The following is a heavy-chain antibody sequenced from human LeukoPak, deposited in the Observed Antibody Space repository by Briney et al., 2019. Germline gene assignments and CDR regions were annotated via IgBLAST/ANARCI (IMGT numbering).Heavy chain of an antibody. V-gene: IGHV3-11*01. D-gene: IGHD3-10*01. J-gene: IGHJ4*02. CDR1: GFTFSDYY. CDR3: AKGGSGSYYKGYFDY. CDR2: ISSSGSTI. Sequence: PGGSLRLSCAASGFTFSDYYMSWIRQAPGKGLEWVSYISSSGSTIYYADSVKGRFTISRDNSKNTLYLQMNSLRAEDTAVYYCAKGGSGSYYKGYFDYWGQGTLVTVSS.